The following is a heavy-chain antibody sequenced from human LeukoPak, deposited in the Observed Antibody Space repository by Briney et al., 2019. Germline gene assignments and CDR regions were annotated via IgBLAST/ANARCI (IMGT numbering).Heavy chain of an antibody. J-gene: IGHJ3*02. V-gene: IGHV4-59*08. CDR3: ARRAADDAFDI. CDR1: GGSFSGYY. CDR2: IYYSGST. Sequence: SETLSLTCAVYGGSFSGYYWSWIRQPPGKGLEWIGYIYYSGSTNYNPSLNSRVTISVDRSKNQFSLKLTSVTAADTAMYYCARRAADDAFDIWGQGTMVTASS.